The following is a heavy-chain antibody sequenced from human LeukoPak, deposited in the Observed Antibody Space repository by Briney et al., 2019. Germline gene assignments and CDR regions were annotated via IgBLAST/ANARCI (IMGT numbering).Heavy chain of an antibody. CDR2: ISGSGGST. D-gene: IGHD5-18*01. V-gene: IGHV3-23*01. CDR3: AKGIRSDMVSFNY. J-gene: IGHJ4*02. Sequence: PGGSLRLSCAASGFTFSNYAMNWARQAPGKGLEWVSAISGSGGSTYSADSVKGRFTISRDNSKNTLYLQMNSLRAEDTALYYCAKGIRSDMVSFNYWGQGTLVTVSS. CDR1: GFTFSNYA.